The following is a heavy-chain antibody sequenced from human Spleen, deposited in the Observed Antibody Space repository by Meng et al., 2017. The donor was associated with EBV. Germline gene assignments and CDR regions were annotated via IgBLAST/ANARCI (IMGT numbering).Heavy chain of an antibody. J-gene: IGHJ5*02. CDR3: ARGSSGYFSIDL. Sequence: QVQLQESGPGLVKPSGTLSLTCAVSGASISSNWWSWVRQPPGKGLEWIGEIFHSGNTNYNPSLKSRVALSVDKSKNQISLNLNSVTAADTALYYCARGSSGYFSIDLWGQGTLVTVSS. V-gene: IGHV4-4*02. D-gene: IGHD3-22*01. CDR2: IFHSGNT. CDR1: GASISSNW.